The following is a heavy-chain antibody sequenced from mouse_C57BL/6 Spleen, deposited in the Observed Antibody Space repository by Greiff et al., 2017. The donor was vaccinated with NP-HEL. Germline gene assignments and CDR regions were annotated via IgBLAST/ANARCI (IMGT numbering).Heavy chain of an antibody. CDR3: ARGDYGSSYGYFDV. V-gene: IGHV2-9-1*01. CDR2: IWTGGGT. D-gene: IGHD1-1*01. Sequence: VQGVESGPGLVAPSQSLSITCTVSGFSLTSYAISWVRQPPGKGLEWLGVIWTGGGTNYNSALKSRLSISKDNSKSQVFLKMNSLQTDDTARYYCARGDYGSSYGYFDVWGTGTTVTVSS. J-gene: IGHJ1*03. CDR1: GFSLTSYA.